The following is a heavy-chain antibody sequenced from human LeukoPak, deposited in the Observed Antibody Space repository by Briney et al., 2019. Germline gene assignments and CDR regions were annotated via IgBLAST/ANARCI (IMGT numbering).Heavy chain of an antibody. Sequence: GGSLRLSCAASGFTFSSYAMSWVRQAPGKGLEWVSVIYSGGSTYYADSVKGRFTISRDNSKNTLYLQMNSLRAEDTAVYYCARDELYDSSGYYDYWGQGTLVTVSS. CDR2: IYSGGST. CDR3: ARDELYDSSGYYDY. D-gene: IGHD3-22*01. J-gene: IGHJ4*02. CDR1: GFTFSSYA. V-gene: IGHV3-66*01.